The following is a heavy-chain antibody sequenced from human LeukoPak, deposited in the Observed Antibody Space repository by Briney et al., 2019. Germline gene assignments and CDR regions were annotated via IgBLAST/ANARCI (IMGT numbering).Heavy chain of an antibody. Sequence: YPSETLSLTCAVYGGSFSGYYWSWIRQPPGKGLEWIGEINHSGSTNYNSSLKSRVTISVDTSKNQFSLKLSSVTAADTAVYYCARAIRGYSYGYHIPAYYYMDVWGKGTTVTVSS. CDR2: INHSGST. CDR1: GGSFSGYY. CDR3: ARAIRGYSYGYHIPAYYYMDV. J-gene: IGHJ6*03. D-gene: IGHD5-18*01. V-gene: IGHV4-34*01.